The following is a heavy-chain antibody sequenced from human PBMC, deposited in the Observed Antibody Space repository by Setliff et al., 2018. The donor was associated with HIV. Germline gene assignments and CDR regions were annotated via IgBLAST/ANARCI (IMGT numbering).Heavy chain of an antibody. CDR1: GGSFSGYY. D-gene: IGHD2-15*01. J-gene: IGHJ1*01. CDR2: IYSSGST. V-gene: IGHV4-59*10. Sequence: PSETLSLTCAVYGGSFSGYYWSWIRQTPGKGLEWIGRIYSSGSTNYNPSLKSRIKMSIDTPKNQFSLKLSSVTAADTAVYFCARDPYCSGDGCFRYYQHWGRGTLVTVSS. CDR3: ARDPYCSGDGCFRYYQH.